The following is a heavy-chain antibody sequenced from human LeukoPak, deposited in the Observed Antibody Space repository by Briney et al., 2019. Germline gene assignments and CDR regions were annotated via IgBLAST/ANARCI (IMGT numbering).Heavy chain of an antibody. CDR3: ARGGTVTTEGFDP. Sequence: SETLSLTCAVSGGSISSGGYSWSWIRQPPGKGLEWIGYIYHSGSTYYNPSLKSRVTISVDRSKNQFSLKLSSVTAADTAVYYCARGGTVTTEGFDPWGQGTLVTVSS. J-gene: IGHJ5*02. D-gene: IGHD4-17*01. V-gene: IGHV4-30-2*01. CDR2: IYHSGST. CDR1: GGSISSGGYS.